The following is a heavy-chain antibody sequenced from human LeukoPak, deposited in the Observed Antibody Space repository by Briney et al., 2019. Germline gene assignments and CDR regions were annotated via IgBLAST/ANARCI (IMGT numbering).Heavy chain of an antibody. CDR1: GYTFTSYG. V-gene: IGHV1-18*01. CDR3: ARGPVEMATTHYYYYGMDV. CDR2: ISAYNGNT. J-gene: IGHJ6*02. D-gene: IGHD5-24*01. Sequence: ASVKVSCTASGYTFTSYGISWVRQAPGQGLEWMGWISAYNGNTNYAQKLQGRVTMTTDTSTSTAYMELRSLRSDDTAVYYCARGPVEMATTHYYYYGMDVWGQGTTVTVSS.